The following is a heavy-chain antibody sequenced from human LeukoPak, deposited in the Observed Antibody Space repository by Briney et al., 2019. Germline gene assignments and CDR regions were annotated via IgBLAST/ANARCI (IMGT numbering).Heavy chain of an antibody. CDR1: GGSFSGYY. CDR2: INHSGST. V-gene: IGHV4-34*01. Sequence: SETLSLTCAVYGGSFSGYYWSWIRQPPGKGLEWIGEINHSGSTNYNPSLKSRVTISVDTSKNQFSLKLSSVTAADTAVYYCARDGSGDFWSASIYYYCYGMDVWGQGTTVTVSS. D-gene: IGHD3-3*01. J-gene: IGHJ6*02. CDR3: ARDGSGDFWSASIYYYCYGMDV.